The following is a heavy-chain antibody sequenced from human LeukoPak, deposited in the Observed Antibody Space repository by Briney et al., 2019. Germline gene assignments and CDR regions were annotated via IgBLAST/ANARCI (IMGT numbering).Heavy chain of an antibody. D-gene: IGHD3-22*01. CDR3: AKDLEIYDSSGSFDY. CDR2: ISYDGSNK. J-gene: IGHJ4*02. V-gene: IGHV3-30*18. Sequence: GGSLRLSYAASGFTFSSYGMHWVRQAPGKGLEWVAVISYDGSNKYYADSVKGRFTISRDNSKNTLYLQMNSLRAEDTAVYYCAKDLEIYDSSGSFDYWGQGTLVTVSS. CDR1: GFTFSSYG.